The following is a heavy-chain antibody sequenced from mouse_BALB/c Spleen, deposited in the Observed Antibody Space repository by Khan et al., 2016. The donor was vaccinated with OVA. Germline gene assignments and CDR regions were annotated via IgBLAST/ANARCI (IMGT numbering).Heavy chain of an antibody. CDR1: GYSITSEFA. V-gene: IGHV3-2*02. CDR2: ISYSGNT. CDR3: ARKYYYDYDPIPY. Sequence: EVQLKESGPGLVKPSQSLSLTCTVTGYSITSEFAWNWIRQFPGNKLEWMGYISYSGNTRYNPSLKSLISITRDTSRNQFFLQLNSVTTEDTATYYCARKYYYDYDPIPYWGQGTLVTVSA. D-gene: IGHD2-4*01. J-gene: IGHJ3*01.